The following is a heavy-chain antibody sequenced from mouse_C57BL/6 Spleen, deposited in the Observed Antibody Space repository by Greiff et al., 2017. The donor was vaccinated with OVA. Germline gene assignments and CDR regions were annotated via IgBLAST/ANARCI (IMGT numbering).Heavy chain of an antibody. CDR1: GYSITSCYY. Sequence: ESGPGLVKPSQSLSLTCTVTGYSITSCYYWNWIRQFPGNKLEWMGYISYDGSNNYNPSLKNRIPITRDTSKNKFFLKVRSVTTKDTATEYGARGGKRNYYDYGADYWGQGTTLTVSS. J-gene: IGHJ2*01. V-gene: IGHV3-6*01. CDR2: ISYDGSN. CDR3: ARGGKRNYYDYGADY. D-gene: IGHD2-4*01.